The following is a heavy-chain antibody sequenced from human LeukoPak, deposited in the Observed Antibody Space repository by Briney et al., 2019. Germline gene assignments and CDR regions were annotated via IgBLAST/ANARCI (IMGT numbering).Heavy chain of an antibody. V-gene: IGHV3-30-3*01. J-gene: IGHJ6*03. CDR2: ISYDGSNK. CDR1: GFTFSSYA. Sequence: GGSLRLSCAASGFTFSSYAMHWVRQAPGKGLEWVAVISYDGSNKYCADSVKGRFTISRDNSKNTLYLQMNSLRAEDTAVYYCARDDGGYDYYYYMDVWGKGTTVTVSS. CDR3: ARDDGGYDYYYYMDV.